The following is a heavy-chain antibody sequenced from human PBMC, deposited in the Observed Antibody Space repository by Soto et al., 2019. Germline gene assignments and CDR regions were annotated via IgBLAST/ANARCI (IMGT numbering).Heavy chain of an antibody. V-gene: IGHV4-59*01. CDR2: IYFSGST. CDR1: GGSISGYH. Sequence: QVQLQESGPGLVKPSETLSFTCTVSGGSISGYHWSWIRQPPGKGLEWIGYIYFSGSTSYNPTLRSRVAILVDTSKNQFSLKLTSASAADTAVYYCARHQYGVRLAYWGRRTLVTVSS. CDR3: ARHQYGVRLAY. D-gene: IGHD4-17*01. J-gene: IGHJ4*02.